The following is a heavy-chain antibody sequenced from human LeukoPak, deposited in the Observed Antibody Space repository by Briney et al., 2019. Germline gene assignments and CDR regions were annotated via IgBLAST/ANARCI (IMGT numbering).Heavy chain of an antibody. CDR1: GYTFTSYY. J-gene: IGHJ4*02. Sequence: ASVKVSCKASGYTFTSYYMHWVRQAPGQGLEWMGIINPSGGSTSYAQKFQGRVTMTRDTPTSTVYMELSSLRSEDTAVYYCARGVTDSLTLYYFDYWGQGTLVTVSS. CDR2: INPSGGST. V-gene: IGHV1-46*01. D-gene: IGHD1-14*01. CDR3: ARGVTDSLTLYYFDY.